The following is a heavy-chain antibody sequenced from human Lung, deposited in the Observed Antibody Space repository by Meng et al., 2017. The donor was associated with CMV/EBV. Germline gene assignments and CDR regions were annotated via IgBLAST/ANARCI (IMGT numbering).Heavy chain of an antibody. V-gene: IGHV3-7*01. Sequence: GGSXRLXCAASGFTISSYWMSWVRQAPGKGLEWVANINQDGSETYYMDSVKGRFTISRDNAKNSLYLQMNSLRAGDTAVYYCARDHTGRGAFDIWGRGARVTVSS. CDR3: ARDHTGRGAFDI. D-gene: IGHD3-10*01. CDR2: INQDGSET. CDR1: GFTISSYW. J-gene: IGHJ3*02.